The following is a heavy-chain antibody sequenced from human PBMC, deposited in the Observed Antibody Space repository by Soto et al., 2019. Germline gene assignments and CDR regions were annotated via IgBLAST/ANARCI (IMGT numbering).Heavy chain of an antibody. CDR1: GASINDFY. Sequence: PSETVSLTCTVSGASINDFYWSWIRQTPGKGLEWVGFMYYSETTKYNPSLKGRVNMSLDTSKNQVSLHLKSVTAADTAVYYCARANSSTWYKLEYKWFDPWGQGTQVTVSS. CDR3: ARANSSTWYKLEYKWFDP. J-gene: IGHJ5*02. D-gene: IGHD6-13*01. CDR2: MYYSETT. V-gene: IGHV4-59*01.